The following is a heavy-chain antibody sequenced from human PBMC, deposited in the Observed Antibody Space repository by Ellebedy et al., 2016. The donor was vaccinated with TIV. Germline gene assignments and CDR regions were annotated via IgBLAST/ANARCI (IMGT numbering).Heavy chain of an antibody. D-gene: IGHD3-16*01. J-gene: IGHJ4*02. V-gene: IGHV4-31*01. Sequence: MPSETLSLTCTVSGGSISSGGYYWSWIRQHPGKGLEWIGYIYYSGSTYYNPSLKSLVTISVDTSKNQFSLKLSSVTAADTAVYYCARDLRLGELGYWGQGTLVTVSS. CDR2: IYYSGST. CDR3: ARDLRLGELGY. CDR1: GGSISSGGYY.